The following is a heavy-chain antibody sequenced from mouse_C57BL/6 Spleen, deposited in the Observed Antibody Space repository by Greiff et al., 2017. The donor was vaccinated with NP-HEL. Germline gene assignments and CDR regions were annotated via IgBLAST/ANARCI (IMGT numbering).Heavy chain of an antibody. CDR3: ATLATTVDAMDY. V-gene: IGHV14-2*01. Sequence: EVKLEESGAELVKPGASVKLSCTASGFNIKDYYMHWVKQRTEQGLEWIGRIDPEGGETKYAPKFQGQATITADTSSNTAYLQLSSLTSEDTAVYYCATLATTVDAMDYWGQGTSVTVSS. CDR1: GFNIKDYY. D-gene: IGHD1-1*01. J-gene: IGHJ4*01. CDR2: IDPEGGET.